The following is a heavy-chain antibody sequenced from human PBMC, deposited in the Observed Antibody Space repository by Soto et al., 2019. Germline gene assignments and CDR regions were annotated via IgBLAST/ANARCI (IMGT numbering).Heavy chain of an antibody. CDR2: IYHSGST. J-gene: IGHJ6*02. CDR1: GGSISSSNW. Sequence: SETLSLTCAVSGGSISSSNWWSWVRQPPGKGLEWIGEIYHSGSTNYNPSLKSRVTISVDTSKNQFSLKLSSVTAADTAVYYCARDTDSKGYRDYYYGMDVWGQGTTVTVSS. D-gene: IGHD3-22*01. V-gene: IGHV4-4*02. CDR3: ARDTDSKGYRDYYYGMDV.